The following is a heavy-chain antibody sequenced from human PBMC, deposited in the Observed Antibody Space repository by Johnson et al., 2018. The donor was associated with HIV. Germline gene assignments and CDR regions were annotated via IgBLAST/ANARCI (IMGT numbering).Heavy chain of an antibody. CDR3: AKGRSEYSSPIGAFDI. J-gene: IGHJ3*02. CDR1: GFTFSSYA. V-gene: IGHV3-9*01. D-gene: IGHD6-6*01. CDR2: ISWNSGSI. Sequence: VQLVESGGGVVQPGRSLRLSCAASGFTFSSYAMHWVRQAPGKGLEWVSGISWNSGSIGYADSVKGRFTISRDNAKNSLYLKMNSLRAEDTALYYCAKGRSEYSSPIGAFDIWGQGTMVTVSS.